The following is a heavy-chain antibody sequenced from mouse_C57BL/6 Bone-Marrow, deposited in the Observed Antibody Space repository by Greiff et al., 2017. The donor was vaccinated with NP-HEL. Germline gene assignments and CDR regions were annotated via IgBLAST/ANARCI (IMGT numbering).Heavy chain of an antibody. Sequence: QVQLQQSGAELVRPGASVTLSCKASGYTFTDYEMHWVKQTPVHGLEWIGAIDPETGGTAYNQKFKGKAILTADKSSSTAYMELRSLTSEDSAVYYCTRGLITTVVADYWGQGTSVTVSS. CDR3: TRGLITTVVADY. V-gene: IGHV1-15*01. D-gene: IGHD1-1*01. CDR1: GYTFTDYE. CDR2: IDPETGGT. J-gene: IGHJ4*01.